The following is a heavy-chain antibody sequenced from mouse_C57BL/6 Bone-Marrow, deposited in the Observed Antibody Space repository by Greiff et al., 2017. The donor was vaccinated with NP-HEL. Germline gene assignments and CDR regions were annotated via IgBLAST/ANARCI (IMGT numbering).Heavy chain of an antibody. V-gene: IGHV1-18*01. Sequence: EVQLQESGPELVKPGASVKIPCKASGYTFTDYNMDWVKQSHGKSLEWIGDINPNNGGTIYNQKFKGKATLTVDKSSSTAYMELRSLTSEDAAVYYSARAHYYGSGGDFDVWGTGTTVTVSS. CDR2: INPNNGGT. CDR3: ARAHYYGSGGDFDV. J-gene: IGHJ1*03. CDR1: GYTFTDYN. D-gene: IGHD1-1*01.